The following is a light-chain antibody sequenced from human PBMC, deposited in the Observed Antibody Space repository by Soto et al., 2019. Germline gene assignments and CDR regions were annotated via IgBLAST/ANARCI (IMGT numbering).Light chain of an antibody. V-gene: IGKV1-5*01. Sequence: DIQMTQSPSTLSASVGDRVTITCRASQSISNWLAWYQQKPAKAPKLLIYGASSLESGVPSRFSGSGSGTEFTLTISSLQPDDFATYYCQQYNSYSLFFGQGTKLEIK. J-gene: IGKJ2*01. CDR2: GAS. CDR1: QSISNW. CDR3: QQYNSYSLF.